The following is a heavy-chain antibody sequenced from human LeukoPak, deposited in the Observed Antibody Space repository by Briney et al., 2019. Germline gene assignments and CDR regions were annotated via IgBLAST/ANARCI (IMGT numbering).Heavy chain of an antibody. CDR2: IYYSGST. CDR3: ARPLHGDYGFNY. CDR1: GGSISSSSYY. J-gene: IGHJ4*02. V-gene: IGHV4-39*01. D-gene: IGHD4-17*01. Sequence: SETLSLTCTVSGGSISSSSYYWGWIRQPPGKGLEWIGSIYYSGSTYYNPSLKSRVTISVDTSKNQFSLKLRSVTAADTAVYYCARPLHGDYGFNYWGQGTLVTVSS.